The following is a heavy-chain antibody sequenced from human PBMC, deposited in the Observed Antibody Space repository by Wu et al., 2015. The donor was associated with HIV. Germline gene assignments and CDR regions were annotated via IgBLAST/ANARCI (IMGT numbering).Heavy chain of an antibody. J-gene: IGHJ1*01. V-gene: IGHV1-69*13. D-gene: IGHD3-22*01. Sequence: QVQLVQSGAEVKKPGSSVKVSCKASGGTFSSYAISWVRQAPGQGLEWMGRIIPIFGTANYAQKFQGRVTITADESTSTAYMELSSLRSEDTAVYYCAIAVLISYYDSSGYFQHWGQGHPGPPSPQ. CDR3: AIAVLISYYDSSGYFQH. CDR1: GGTFSSYA. CDR2: IIPIFGTA.